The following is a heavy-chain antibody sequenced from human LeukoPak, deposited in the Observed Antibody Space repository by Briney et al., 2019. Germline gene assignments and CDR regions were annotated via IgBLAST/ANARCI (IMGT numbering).Heavy chain of an antibody. CDR1: GFTFSSYW. Sequence: GGSLRLSCAASGFTFSSYWMHWVRQAPGKGLVWVSRIKSDGSTNYADSVKGRFTISRDNAKNSLFLQMNSLRVEDTAVYYCVGGNRDYYYDTSGYYVESFDIWGQGTMVTVSS. J-gene: IGHJ3*02. CDR3: VGGNRDYYYDTSGYYVESFDI. D-gene: IGHD3-22*01. V-gene: IGHV3-74*01. CDR2: IKSDGST.